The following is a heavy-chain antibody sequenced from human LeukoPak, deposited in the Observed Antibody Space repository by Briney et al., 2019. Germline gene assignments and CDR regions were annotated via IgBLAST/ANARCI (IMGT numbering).Heavy chain of an antibody. CDR2: IIPIFGTA. Sequence: ASVKVSCKASGGTFSSYAISWVRQAPGQGLEWMGGIIPIFGTANYAQKFQGRVTITTDESTSTAYMELSSQRSEDTAVYYCARRGGRDGYNFGEYYFDYWGQGTLVTVSS. CDR3: ARRGGRDGYNFGEYYFDY. CDR1: GGTFSSYA. V-gene: IGHV1-69*05. J-gene: IGHJ4*02. D-gene: IGHD5-24*01.